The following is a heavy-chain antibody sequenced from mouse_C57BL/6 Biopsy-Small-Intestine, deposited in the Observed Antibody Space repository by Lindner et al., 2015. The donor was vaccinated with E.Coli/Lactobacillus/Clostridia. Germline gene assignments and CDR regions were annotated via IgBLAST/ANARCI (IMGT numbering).Heavy chain of an antibody. CDR2: IYPGDGDT. CDR1: GYAFSSSW. Sequence: VQLQESGPELVKPGASVKISCKASGYAFSSSWMNWVKQRPGKGLEWIGRIYPGDGDTNYNGKFKGKATLTADKSSITAYMQLSSLTSEDSAVYFCARAYDYDDGYYFDYWGQGTTLTVSS. CDR3: ARAYDYDDGYYFDY. V-gene: IGHV1-82*01. D-gene: IGHD2-4*01. J-gene: IGHJ2*01.